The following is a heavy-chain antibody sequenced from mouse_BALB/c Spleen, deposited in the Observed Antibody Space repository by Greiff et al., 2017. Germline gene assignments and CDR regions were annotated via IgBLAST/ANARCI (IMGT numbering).Heavy chain of an antibody. Sequence: EVHLVESGGGLVQPGGSIKLSCVASGFTFSNYWMNWVRQSPEKGLEWVAEIRLKSNNYATHYAESVKGRFTISRDDSKSSVYLQMNNLRAEDTGIYSCTRGDGYGAWCADWGQGTLVTVSA. CDR3: TRGDGYGAWCAD. CDR2: IRLKSNNYAT. J-gene: IGHJ3*01. CDR1: GFTFSNYW. V-gene: IGHV6-6*02. D-gene: IGHD2-3*01.